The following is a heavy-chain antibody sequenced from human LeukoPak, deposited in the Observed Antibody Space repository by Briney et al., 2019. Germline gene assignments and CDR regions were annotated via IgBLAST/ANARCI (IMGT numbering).Heavy chain of an antibody. CDR3: ATLYSSSWLDY. Sequence: VASVKVSCKVSGYTFTELSMHWVRQAPGKGLEWMGGFDPEDGETIHAQKFQGRVTMTEDTSTDTAYMELSSLRSEDTAVYYCATLYSSSWLDYWGQGTLVTVSS. D-gene: IGHD6-13*01. CDR1: GYTFTELS. J-gene: IGHJ4*02. V-gene: IGHV1-24*01. CDR2: FDPEDGET.